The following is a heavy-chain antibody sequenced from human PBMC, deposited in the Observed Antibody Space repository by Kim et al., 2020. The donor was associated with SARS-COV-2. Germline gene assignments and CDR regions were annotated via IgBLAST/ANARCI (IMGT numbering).Heavy chain of an antibody. Sequence: SVKVSCKASGGTFSSYAISWVRQAPGQGLEWMGGIIPIFGTANYAQKFQGRVTITADESTSTAYMELSSLRSEDTAVYYCARDGLAGSSFYYFDYWGQGTLVTVSS. D-gene: IGHD6-13*01. CDR3: ARDGLAGSSFYYFDY. V-gene: IGHV1-69*13. J-gene: IGHJ4*02. CDR1: GGTFSSYA. CDR2: IIPIFGTA.